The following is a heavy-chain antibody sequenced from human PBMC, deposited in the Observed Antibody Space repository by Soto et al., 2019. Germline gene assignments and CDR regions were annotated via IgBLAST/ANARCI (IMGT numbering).Heavy chain of an antibody. D-gene: IGHD6-19*01. V-gene: IGHV1-46*01. CDR3: ARDERPMEQWLAYNWFDP. CDR1: RYTFTSYY. CDR2: INPSGGST. Sequence: QVQLVQSGAEVKKPGASVKVSCKASRYTFTSYYMHWVRQAPGQGLEWMGIINPSGGSTSYAQKFQGRVTMTRDTSTSTVYMELSSLRSEDTAVYYCARDERPMEQWLAYNWFDPWGQGTLVTVSS. J-gene: IGHJ5*02.